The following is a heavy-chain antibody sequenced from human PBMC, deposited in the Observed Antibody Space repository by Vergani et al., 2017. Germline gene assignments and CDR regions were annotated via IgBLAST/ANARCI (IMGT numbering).Heavy chain of an antibody. D-gene: IGHD3-22*01. CDR1: GGTFSSYA. V-gene: IGHV1-69*04. J-gene: IGHJ6*02. CDR3: ALYYYDSSGYYYNPATRYYYGMDV. Sequence: QVQLVQSGAEVKKPGSSVKVSCKASGGTFSSYAISWVRQAPGQGLEWMGRIIPILGIANYAQKFQGRVTITADKSTSTAYMELSSLRSEDTAVYYCALYYYDSSGYYYNPATRYYYGMDVWGQGTTVTVSS. CDR2: IIPILGIA.